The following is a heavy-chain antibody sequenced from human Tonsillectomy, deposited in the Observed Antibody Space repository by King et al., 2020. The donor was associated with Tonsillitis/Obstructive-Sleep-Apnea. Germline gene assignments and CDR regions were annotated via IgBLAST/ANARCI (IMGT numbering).Heavy chain of an antibody. CDR2: ISGRGDTI. J-gene: IGHJ3*01. D-gene: IGHD1-7*01. CDR3: ARPGGRSITGTFVAFDV. Sequence: VQLVESGGGLVQPGGSLRLSCAASGFTFSGYSMNWVRQAPGKGLEWLSYISGRGDTIYHADSVKGRFTISRDNARNSLYLQMNSLRDEDTAVYYCARPGGRSITGTFVAFDVWGQGTLVTVSS. V-gene: IGHV3-48*02. CDR1: GFTFSGYS.